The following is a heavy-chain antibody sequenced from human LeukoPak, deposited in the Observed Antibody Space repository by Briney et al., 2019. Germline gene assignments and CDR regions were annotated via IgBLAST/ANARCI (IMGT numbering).Heavy chain of an antibody. Sequence: GGSLRLSCAASGFTFSDYCMSWIRQAPGKGLEWLSYISSSGTTIYYADSVKGRFTISRDNAKNSLYLQMNSLRAEDTAVYYCASWYYDFWSGYYNWGQGTLVTVSS. CDR1: GFTFSDYC. J-gene: IGHJ4*02. D-gene: IGHD3-3*01. CDR2: ISSSGTTI. CDR3: ASWYYDFWSGYYN. V-gene: IGHV3-11*04.